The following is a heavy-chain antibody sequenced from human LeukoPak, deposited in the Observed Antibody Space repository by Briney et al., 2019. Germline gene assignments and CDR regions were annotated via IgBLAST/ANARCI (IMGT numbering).Heavy chain of an antibody. D-gene: IGHD3-9*01. CDR3: ARPAYDILTGYSHFDY. CDR1: GCSFTSYW. V-gene: IGHV5-51*01. Sequence: GEALKISFKGSGCSFTSYWIGWVRRKPGKGREWMGMIYTGDCDTRYSPSFQGQGTISADTSISTAYLQWSSLKASDTAMYYCARPAYDILTGYSHFDYWGQGTLVTVSS. CDR2: IYTGDCDT. J-gene: IGHJ4*02.